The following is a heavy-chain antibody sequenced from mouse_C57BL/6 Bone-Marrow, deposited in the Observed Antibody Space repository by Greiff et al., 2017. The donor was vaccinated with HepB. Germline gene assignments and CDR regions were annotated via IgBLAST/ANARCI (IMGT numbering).Heavy chain of an antibody. J-gene: IGHJ4*01. Sequence: VQRVESGPGLVAPSQSLSITCTVSGFSLTSYAISWVRQPPGKGLEWLGVIWTGGGTNYNSALKSRLSISKDNSKSQVFLKMNSLQTDDTARYYCASYDYDNYYAMDYWGQGTSVTVSS. V-gene: IGHV2-9-1*01. CDR3: ASYDYDNYYAMDY. CDR1: GFSLTSYA. D-gene: IGHD2-4*01. CDR2: IWTGGGT.